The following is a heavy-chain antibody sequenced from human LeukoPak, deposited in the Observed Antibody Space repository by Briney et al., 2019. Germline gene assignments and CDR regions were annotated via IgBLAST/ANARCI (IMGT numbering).Heavy chain of an antibody. V-gene: IGHV3-74*01. CDR2: INSDGSST. CDR3: ARGYYHYGSGTYD. CDR1: GFTFSSYW. J-gene: IGHJ4*02. Sequence: GGSLTLSCAPSGFTFSSYWMHWVRQAPGKGLVWVSRINSDGSSTSYADSVKGRFTISRDNAKNTLYLQMNSLRAEDTAVYYCARGYYHYGSGTYDWGQGTLVTVSS. D-gene: IGHD3-10*01.